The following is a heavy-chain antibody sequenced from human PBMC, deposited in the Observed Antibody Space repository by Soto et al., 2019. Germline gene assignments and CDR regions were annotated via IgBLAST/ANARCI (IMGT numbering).Heavy chain of an antibody. D-gene: IGHD2-21*01. V-gene: IGHV3-23*01. CDR1: GFTFSNYP. Sequence: EVQLLESGGALVQPGGSLRLSCAASGFTFSNYPMSWVRQGPAKGLEWVSAISGSSDRMFYADSVKGRFTISRDNSKNTLYLEMNRLKAEDTAVYYCAKESGMETYWGARDYWGQGTLVTVSS. J-gene: IGHJ4*02. CDR2: ISGSSDRM. CDR3: AKESGMETYWGARDY.